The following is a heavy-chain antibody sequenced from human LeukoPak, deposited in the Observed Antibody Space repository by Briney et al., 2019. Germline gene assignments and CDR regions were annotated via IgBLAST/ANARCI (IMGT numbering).Heavy chain of an antibody. V-gene: IGHV4-4*07. J-gene: IGHJ6*03. CDR2: IYTSGST. CDR1: VDSISSYY. CDR3: AREAVAGPYYYYYMDV. Sequence: SETLSLTCTVSVDSISSYYWSWIRQPAGKGLEWIGRIYTSGSTNYNPSLKSRVTMSVDTSKNQFSLKLSSVTAADTAVYYCAREAVAGPYYYYYMDVWGKGTTVTVSS. D-gene: IGHD6-19*01.